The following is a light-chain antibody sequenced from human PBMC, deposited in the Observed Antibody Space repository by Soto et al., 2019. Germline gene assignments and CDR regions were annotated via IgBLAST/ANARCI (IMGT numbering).Light chain of an antibody. CDR3: QQYYYLPL. Sequence: DIQMTQSPSSLSASVGDRVTITCQASQEISNALSWYQLKLGKAPRLLIYDASNLETGVPPRFSGSGSGTAFTFIISSLQPEDVATYYCQQYYYLPLFGPGTNVDIK. V-gene: IGKV1-33*01. J-gene: IGKJ3*01. CDR2: DAS. CDR1: QEISNA.